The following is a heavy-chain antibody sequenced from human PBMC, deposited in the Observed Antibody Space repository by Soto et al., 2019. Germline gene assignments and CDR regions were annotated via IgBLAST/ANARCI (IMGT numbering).Heavy chain of an antibody. Sequence: AACGVTFRSYAMSWVRQAPGKGLEWVSAISGSGGSTYYADSVKGRFTISRDNSKNTLYLQMNSLRAEDTAVYYCAKNRPIIRGVNPLDNWGQGTLVTVSS. CDR3: AKNRPIIRGVNPLDN. CDR1: GVTFRSYA. J-gene: IGHJ1*01. V-gene: IGHV3-23*01. CDR2: ISGSGGST. D-gene: IGHD3-10*01.